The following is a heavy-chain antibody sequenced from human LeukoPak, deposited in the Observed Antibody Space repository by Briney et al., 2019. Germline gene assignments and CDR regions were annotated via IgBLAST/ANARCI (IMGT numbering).Heavy chain of an antibody. Sequence: GGSLRLSCVASGFTVSSSYMTWVRQAPGKGLEWVSVIYSGGNTYYADSVKGRLSNSRDNSKNTLYLQMNSLRAEDTAVYYCAREGQHIVVVTASNAFDIWGQGTMVTVSS. V-gene: IGHV3-66*01. D-gene: IGHD2-21*02. CDR3: AREGQHIVVVTASNAFDI. CDR2: IYSGGNT. J-gene: IGHJ3*02. CDR1: GFTVSSSY.